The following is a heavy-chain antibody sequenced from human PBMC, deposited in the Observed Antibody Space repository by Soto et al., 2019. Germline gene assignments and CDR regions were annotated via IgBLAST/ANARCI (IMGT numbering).Heavy chain of an antibody. V-gene: IGHV1-2*02. CDR1: GYTFTGYY. CDR2: INPNSGGT. Sequence: ASVKVSCKASGYTFTGYYMHWVRQAPGQGLEWMGWINPNSGGTNYAQKFQGRVTMTRDTSISTAYMELSRLRSDDTAVYYCARDAIPAIAVAGTRWFDPWGQGTQVTVSS. J-gene: IGHJ5*02. CDR3: ARDAIPAIAVAGTRWFDP. D-gene: IGHD6-19*01.